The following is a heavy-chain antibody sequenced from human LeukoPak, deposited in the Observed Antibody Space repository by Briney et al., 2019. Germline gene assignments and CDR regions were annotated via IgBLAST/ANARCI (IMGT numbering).Heavy chain of an antibody. CDR2: ISSSSSYI. V-gene: IGHV3-21*01. CDR3: ARGDGIEYYGSGVYFDY. CDR1: GFTFSSYS. D-gene: IGHD3-10*01. J-gene: IGHJ4*02. Sequence: YPGGSLRLSCAASGFTFSSYSMNWVRQAPGKGLEWVSSISSSSSYIYYADSVKGRFTISRDNAKNSLYLQMNSLRAEDTAVYYCARGDGIEYYGSGVYFDYWGQGTLVTVSS.